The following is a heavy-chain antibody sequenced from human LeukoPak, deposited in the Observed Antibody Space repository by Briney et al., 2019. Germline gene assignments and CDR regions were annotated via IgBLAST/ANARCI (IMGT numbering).Heavy chain of an antibody. CDR1: GDSVSSNSAA. CDR3: ARLVTMVRGPYVYYYYGMDV. CDR2: TYYRSKWYN. D-gene: IGHD3-10*01. Sequence: SQTLSLTCAISGDSVSSNSAAWNWIRQSPSRGLEWLGRTYYRSKWYNDYAVSVKSRITINPDTSKNQFSLQLNSVTPEDTAVYYCARLVTMVRGPYVYYYYGMDVWGKGTTDTVSS. V-gene: IGHV6-1*01. J-gene: IGHJ6*04.